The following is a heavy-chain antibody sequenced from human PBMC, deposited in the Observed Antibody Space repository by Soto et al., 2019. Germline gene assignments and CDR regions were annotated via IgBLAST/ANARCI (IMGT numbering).Heavy chain of an antibody. J-gene: IGHJ6*02. CDR2: MNPNSGNT. D-gene: IGHD6-13*01. V-gene: IGHV1-8*01. CDR3: AWSRYFDSYYYYGMDV. Sequence: ASVKVSCKASGYTFTSYDINWVRQATGQGLEWMGWMNPNSGNTGYAQKFQGRVTMTRNTSISTAYMELSSLRSEDTAVYYCAWSRYFDSYYYYGMDVWGQGTTVTVSS. CDR1: GYTFTSYD.